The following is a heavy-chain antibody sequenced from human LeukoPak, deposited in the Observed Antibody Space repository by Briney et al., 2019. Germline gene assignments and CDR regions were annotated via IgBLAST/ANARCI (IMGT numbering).Heavy chain of an antibody. CDR1: GASISSYY. Sequence: KPSETLSLTCTASGASISSYYWSWIRQPPGQGLEWIGYFYYTGTTNSNPSLRSRVTISLATSKNQFSLRLTSVTAADAAIYYCAAGHPVYFNFWGQGTLVTVSS. CDR3: AAGHPVYFNF. V-gene: IGHV4-59*08. J-gene: IGHJ4*02. CDR2: FYYTGTT.